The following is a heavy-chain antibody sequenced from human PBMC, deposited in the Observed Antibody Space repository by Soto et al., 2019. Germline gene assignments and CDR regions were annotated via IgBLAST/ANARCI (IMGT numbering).Heavy chain of an antibody. V-gene: IGHV3-21*01. CDR3: ARGAYYYDSSGYYRGYYFDY. D-gene: IGHD3-22*01. CDR2: ISSSSSYI. J-gene: IGHJ4*02. CDR1: GFTFSSYS. Sequence: EVQLVESGGGLVKPGGSLRLSCAASGFTFSSYSMNWVRQAPGKGLEWVSSISSSSSYIYYADSVKGRFTISRDNAKNSLYLQMNSLRAEDTAVYYCARGAYYYDSSGYYRGYYFDYWGQGTLVTVSS.